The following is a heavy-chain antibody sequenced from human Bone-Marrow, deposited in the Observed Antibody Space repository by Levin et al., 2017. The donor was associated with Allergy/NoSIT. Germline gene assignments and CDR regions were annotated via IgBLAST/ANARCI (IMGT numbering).Heavy chain of an antibody. Sequence: ESLKISCTVSGGSISSYYWSWIRQPPGKGLEWIGYIYYSGSTNYNPSLKSRVTISVDTSKNQFSLKLSSVTAADTAVYYCARAAPRLEWLLYPNWFDPWGQGTLVTVSS. D-gene: IGHD3-3*01. CDR3: ARAAPRLEWLLYPNWFDP. V-gene: IGHV4-59*01. J-gene: IGHJ5*02. CDR2: IYYSGST. CDR1: GGSISSYY.